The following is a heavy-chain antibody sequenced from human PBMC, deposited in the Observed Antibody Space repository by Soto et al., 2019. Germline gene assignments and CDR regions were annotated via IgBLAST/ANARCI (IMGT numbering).Heavy chain of an antibody. J-gene: IGHJ5*02. Sequence: QVQLVESGGGVVQPGRSLRLSCAASGFTFSSYAMHWVRQAPGKGLEWVAVISYDGSNKYYADSVKGRFTISRDNSKNTLYLQMNSLRAEDTAVYYCAREPVAGTNWFAPWGQGTLVTVSS. CDR2: ISYDGSNK. D-gene: IGHD6-19*01. CDR3: AREPVAGTNWFAP. CDR1: GFTFSSYA. V-gene: IGHV3-30-3*01.